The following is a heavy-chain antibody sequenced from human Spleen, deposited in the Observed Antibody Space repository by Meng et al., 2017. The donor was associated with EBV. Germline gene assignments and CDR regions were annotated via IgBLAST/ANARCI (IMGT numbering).Heavy chain of an antibody. Sequence: QGAVVQAGAEVKKPGSSVKVSCKDSGYTFEIYPITWVRQAPGQGLEWMGEISPISAIASYAQQFQGRVTITADEFTTTAYMELSSLRSQDTAVYFCARVGGGEVATFDYWGQGTLVTVSS. J-gene: IGHJ4*02. CDR1: GYTFEIYP. V-gene: IGHV1-69*01. CDR2: ISPISAIA. D-gene: IGHD5-24*01. CDR3: ARVGGGEVATFDY.